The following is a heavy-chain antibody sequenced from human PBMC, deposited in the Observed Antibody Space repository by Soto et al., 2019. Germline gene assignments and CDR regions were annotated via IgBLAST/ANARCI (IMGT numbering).Heavy chain of an antibody. Sequence: QVQLQESGPGLVKPSQTLSLTCTVSGGSISSGGFYWSWIRQHPGKGLEWIGYIYYSGSTYYNPSLKSRVTLSVDTSKNQFSLTLSSVSAADTAVYYCARDRRDYYESSGYAYWYFDLWGRGTLVTVSA. D-gene: IGHD3-22*01. J-gene: IGHJ2*01. CDR2: IYYSGST. V-gene: IGHV4-31*03. CDR3: ARDRRDYYESSGYAYWYFDL. CDR1: GGSISSGGFY.